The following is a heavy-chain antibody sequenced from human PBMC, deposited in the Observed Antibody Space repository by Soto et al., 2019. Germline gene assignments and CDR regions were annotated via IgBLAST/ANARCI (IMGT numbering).Heavy chain of an antibody. V-gene: IGHV1-46*03. J-gene: IGHJ4*02. CDR1: GYTFTNYY. D-gene: IGHD6-13*01. CDR2: IDPSGGSP. CDR3: TRDTPGARWYFDY. Sequence: ASVKVSCKASGYTFTNYYIHWVRQAPGQGLEWMGIIDPSGGSPTNAQKFQGRVSMTRDTSASTVYMQLSSLRSDDTAVYFCTRDTPGARWYFDYWGQG.